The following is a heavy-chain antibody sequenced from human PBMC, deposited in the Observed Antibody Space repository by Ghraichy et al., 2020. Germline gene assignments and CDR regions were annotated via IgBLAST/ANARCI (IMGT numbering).Heavy chain of an antibody. J-gene: IGHJ4*02. CDR2: VRNKANSYTT. V-gene: IGHV3-72*01. D-gene: IGHD3/OR15-3a*01. CDR1: GFTFSDHY. CDR3: ARYRLDGLDGRRWDY. Sequence: GGSLRLSCTSSGFTFSDHYMDWVRQAPGKGLEWVGRVRNKANSYTTEYAASVKGRFTISRDDSKDSLFLQMDSLRTEDTAVYYCARYRLDGLDGRRWDYWGQGTLVTVSP.